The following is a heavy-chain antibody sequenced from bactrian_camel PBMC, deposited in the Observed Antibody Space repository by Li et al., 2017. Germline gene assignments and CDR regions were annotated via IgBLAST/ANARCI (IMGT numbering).Heavy chain of an antibody. V-gene: IGHV3S53*01. D-gene: IGHD3*01. J-gene: IGHJ4*01. CDR2: IDSTGSA. CDR3: AKHVHLPGSWCTTDYCPYDYDY. CDR1: YTYNEGD. Sequence: HVQLVESGGGSVQAGGSLRLSCGYTYNEGDMAWFRQAPGKEREGVAAIDSTGSANYADSVKGRFTISRDNAKNTLYLQLNSLKTEDTAMYYCAKHVHLPGSWCTTDYCPYDYDYWGQGTQVTVS.